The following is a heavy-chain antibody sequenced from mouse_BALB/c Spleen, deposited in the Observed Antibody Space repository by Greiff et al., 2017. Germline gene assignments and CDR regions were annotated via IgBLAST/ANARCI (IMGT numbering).Heavy chain of an antibody. CDR2: IDPANGNT. Sequence: EVQLQQSGAELVKPGASVKLSCTASGFNIKDTYMHWVKQRPEQGLEWIGRIDPANGNTKYDPKFQGKATITADTSSNTAYLQLSSLTSEYTAVYYCASRSISYYYAMDYWGQGTSVTVSS. J-gene: IGHJ4*01. CDR1: GFNIKDTY. V-gene: IGHV14-3*02. CDR3: ASRSISYYYAMDY. D-gene: IGHD1-2*01.